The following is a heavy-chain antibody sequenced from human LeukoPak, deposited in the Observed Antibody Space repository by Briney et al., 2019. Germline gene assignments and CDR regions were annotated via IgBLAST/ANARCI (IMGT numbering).Heavy chain of an antibody. V-gene: IGHV3-73*01. Sequence: PGGSLRLSCAASGFTFSGSAMHWVRQASGKGLEWVGRIRSKANSYATAYAASVKGRFTISRDDSKNTAYLQMNSLKTEDTAVYYCTSSETGDIYYYYYGMDVWGQGTTVTVSS. J-gene: IGHJ6*02. CDR1: GFTFSGSA. CDR2: IRSKANSYAT. D-gene: IGHD7-27*01. CDR3: TSSETGDIYYYYYGMDV.